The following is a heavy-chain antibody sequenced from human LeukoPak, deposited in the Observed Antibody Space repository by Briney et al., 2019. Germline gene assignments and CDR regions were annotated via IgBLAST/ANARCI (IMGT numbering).Heavy chain of an antibody. D-gene: IGHD3-10*01. V-gene: IGHV3-11*01. CDR2: ISSSGSTI. CDR1: GFTFSDYY. J-gene: IGHJ4*02. CDR3: ARYSEGSGSYYNVHFDY. Sequence: PGGSLRLSCAASGFTFSDYYMSWIRHAPGKGLEWVSYISSSGSTIYYADSVKGRFTISRDNAKNSLYLQMNSLRAEDTAVYYCARYSEGSGSYYNVHFDYWGQGTLVTVSS.